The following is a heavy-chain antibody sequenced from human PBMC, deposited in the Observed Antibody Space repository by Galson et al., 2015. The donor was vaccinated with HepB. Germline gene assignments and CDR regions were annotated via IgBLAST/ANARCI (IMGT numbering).Heavy chain of an antibody. Sequence: SVKVSCKVSGYTLTELSMHWVRQAPGQGLEWMGWINPNSGGTNYAQKFQGRVTMTRDTSISTAYMELSRLRSDDTAVYYCARALDYYDSSGYYYWGQGTLVTVSS. D-gene: IGHD3-22*01. CDR3: ARALDYYDSSGYYY. CDR1: GYTLTELS. CDR2: INPNSGGT. V-gene: IGHV1-2*02. J-gene: IGHJ4*02.